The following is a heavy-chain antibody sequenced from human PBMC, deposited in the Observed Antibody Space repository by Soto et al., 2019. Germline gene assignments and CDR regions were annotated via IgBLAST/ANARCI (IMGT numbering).Heavy chain of an antibody. CDR3: ARVGYCSSTSCYKGWFDP. D-gene: IGHD2-2*02. CDR2: INPNSGGT. CDR1: GYTFTGYY. J-gene: IGHJ5*02. V-gene: IGHV1-2*02. Sequence: ASVKVSCKASGYTFTGYYMHWVRQAPGQGLEWMGWINPNSGGTNYAQKFQGRVTMTRDTSISTAYMELSRLRSDDTAVYYCARVGYCSSTSCYKGWFDPWGQGTLVTVSS.